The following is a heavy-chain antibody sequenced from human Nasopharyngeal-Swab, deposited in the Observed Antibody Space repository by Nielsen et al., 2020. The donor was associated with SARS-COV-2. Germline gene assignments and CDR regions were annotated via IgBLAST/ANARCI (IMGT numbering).Heavy chain of an antibody. J-gene: IGHJ4*02. D-gene: IGHD2-2*01. CDR3: AKVGVIDIVVVPAAISTYYFDY. V-gene: IGHV3-23*01. CDR2: ISGSGGST. Sequence: GESLKISCAASGFTFSSYAISWVRQAPGKGLEWVSAISGSGGSTYYADSVKGRFTISRDNSKNTLYLQMNSLRAEDTAVYYCAKVGVIDIVVVPAAISTYYFDYWGQGTLVTVSS. CDR1: GFTFSSYA.